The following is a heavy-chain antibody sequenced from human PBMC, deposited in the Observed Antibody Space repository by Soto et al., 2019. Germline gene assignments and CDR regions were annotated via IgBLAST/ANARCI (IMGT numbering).Heavy chain of an antibody. V-gene: IGHV3-33*01. D-gene: IGHD6-19*01. J-gene: IGHJ3*02. CDR3: ARPRDRIAVAVDAFDI. CDR1: GFTFSSYG. CDR2: IWYDGSNK. Sequence: GGSLRLSCAASGFTFSSYGMHWVRQAPGKGLEWVAVIWYDGSNKYYADSVKGRFTISRDNSKNTLYLQMNSLRAEDTAVYYCARPRDRIAVAVDAFDIWGQGTMVTVSS.